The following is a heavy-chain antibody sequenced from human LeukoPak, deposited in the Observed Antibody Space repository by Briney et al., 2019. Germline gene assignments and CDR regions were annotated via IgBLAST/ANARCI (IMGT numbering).Heavy chain of an antibody. V-gene: IGHV3-48*03. CDR3: AKDGPDYYDSSGYYGAQDAFDI. J-gene: IGHJ3*02. CDR2: ISSSGSTI. CDR1: GFTFSSYE. D-gene: IGHD3-22*01. Sequence: GGSLRLSCAASGFTFSSYEMNWVRQAPGKGLEWVSYISSSGSTIYYADSVKGRFTISRDNAKNSLYLQMNSLRAEDTAVYYCAKDGPDYYDSSGYYGAQDAFDIWGQGTMVTVSS.